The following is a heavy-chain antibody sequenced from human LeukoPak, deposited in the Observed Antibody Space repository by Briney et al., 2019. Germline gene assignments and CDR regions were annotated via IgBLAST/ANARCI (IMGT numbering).Heavy chain of an antibody. CDR1: GFTFSSYW. Sequence: SGGSLRLSCAASGFTFSSYWMSWVRQAPGNGLEWVANIKQDGSEKYYVDSVKGRFTISRDNAKNSLYLQMNSLRAEDTAVYYCARGPKRQLERRYYYYYMDVWGKGTTVTVSS. J-gene: IGHJ6*03. D-gene: IGHD1-1*01. CDR2: IKQDGSEK. V-gene: IGHV3-7*01. CDR3: ARGPKRQLERRYYYYYMDV.